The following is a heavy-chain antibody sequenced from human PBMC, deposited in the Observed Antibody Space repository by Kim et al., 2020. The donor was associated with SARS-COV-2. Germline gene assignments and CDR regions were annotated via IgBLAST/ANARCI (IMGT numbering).Heavy chain of an antibody. Sequence: GGSLRLSCAVSGFNLINYDMNWVRQAPGKGLEWDSTISGGGDYTYYADSVKGRFTLSRDNSKNTVSLQMNKLRAEDTAIYYCARGHPAFDMWGQGTMVTVSS. CDR2: ISGGGDYT. J-gene: IGHJ3*02. CDR3: ARGHPAFDM. V-gene: IGHV3-23*01. CDR1: GFNLINYD.